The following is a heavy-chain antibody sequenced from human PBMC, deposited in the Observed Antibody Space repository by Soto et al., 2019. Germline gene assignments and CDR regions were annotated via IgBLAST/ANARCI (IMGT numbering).Heavy chain of an antibody. D-gene: IGHD1-26*01. CDR2: ISWNSGSI. CDR3: AKADSLYAVGLA. V-gene: IGHV3-9*01. Sequence: PGGSLRLSCAASGFTFDDYAMHWVRQAPGKGLEWVSGISWNSGSIGYADSVKGRFTISRDNAKNSLYLQMNSLRAEDTALYYCAKADSLYAVGLARGQGTLVTVSS. CDR1: GFTFDDYA. J-gene: IGHJ4*02.